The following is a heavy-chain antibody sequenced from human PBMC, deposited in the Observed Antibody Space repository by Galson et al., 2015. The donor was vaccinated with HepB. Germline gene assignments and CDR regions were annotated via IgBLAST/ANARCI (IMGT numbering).Heavy chain of an antibody. J-gene: IGHJ1*01. D-gene: IGHD6-19*01. V-gene: IGHV3-64D*06. CDR1: GFTFSSYA. CDR3: VKEAFSSGWYTVQH. CDR2: ISSNGGST. Sequence: SLRLSCAASGFTFSSYAMHWVRQAPGKGLEYVSAISSNGGSTYYADSVKGRFTISRDNSKNTLYLQMSSLRAEDTAVYYCVKEAFSSGWYTVQHWGQGTLVTVSS.